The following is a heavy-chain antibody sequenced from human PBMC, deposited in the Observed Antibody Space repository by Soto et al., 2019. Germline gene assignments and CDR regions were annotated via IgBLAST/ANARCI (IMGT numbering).Heavy chain of an antibody. J-gene: IGHJ4*02. V-gene: IGHV3-48*03. CDR2: VSRSGSTI. CDR1: GFSFSRYE. Sequence: PGGTLRLPCAASGFSFSRYEKNRVRQEPGKGVEWVSYVSRSGSTIYSAGSVKGRCTIARDNAKNSLDLQMNSLRAEDSAVYYCASNFLAPSGDYDYWGQGTLVTVSS. CDR3: ASNFLAPSGDYDY. D-gene: IGHD3-22*01.